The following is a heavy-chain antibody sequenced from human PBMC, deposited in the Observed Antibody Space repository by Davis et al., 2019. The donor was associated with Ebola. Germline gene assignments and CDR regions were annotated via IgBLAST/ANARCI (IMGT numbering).Heavy chain of an antibody. V-gene: IGHV3-23*01. Sequence: GGSLRLSCAASGFTFNTNSMSWVRQAPGKGLEWVSVISGRGSTIFYADSVKGRFTISRDNAKNSLYLQMNSLRAEDTAVYYCARDVYYYDSSGYGYYYGMDVWGQGTTVTVSS. CDR2: ISGRGSTI. CDR1: GFTFNTNS. D-gene: IGHD3-22*01. J-gene: IGHJ6*02. CDR3: ARDVYYYDSSGYGYYYGMDV.